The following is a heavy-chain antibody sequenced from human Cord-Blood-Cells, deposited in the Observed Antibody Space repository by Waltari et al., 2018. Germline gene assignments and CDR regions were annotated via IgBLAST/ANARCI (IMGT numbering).Heavy chain of an antibody. CDR3: ARVRKYCGGDCYYGYFQH. CDR1: GGTFSSYA. D-gene: IGHD2-21*01. J-gene: IGHJ1*01. Sequence: QVQLVQSGAEVKQPGSSVKVSCKASGGTFSSYAISWVRQAHGPGLAWMGGIIPIFGTANYAQKFQGRVTITADESTSTADMELSSLRSEDTAVYYCARVRKYCGGDCYYGYFQHWGQGTLVTVSS. V-gene: IGHV1-69*01. CDR2: IIPIFGTA.